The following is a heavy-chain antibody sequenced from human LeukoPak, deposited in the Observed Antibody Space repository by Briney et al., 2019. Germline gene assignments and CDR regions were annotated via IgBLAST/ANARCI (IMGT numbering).Heavy chain of an antibody. D-gene: IGHD5-12*01. J-gene: IGHJ4*02. V-gene: IGHV1-2*02. CDR3: ARANSGYDTLYSSGGDFDY. CDR1: GYTFTGYY. CDR2: INPNSGGT. Sequence: ASVRVSCKASGYTFTGYYMHWVRQAPGQGLEWMGWINPNSGGTNYAQKFQGRVTMTRDTSISTAYMELSRLRSDDTAVYYCARANSGYDTLYSSGGDFDYWGQGTLVTVSS.